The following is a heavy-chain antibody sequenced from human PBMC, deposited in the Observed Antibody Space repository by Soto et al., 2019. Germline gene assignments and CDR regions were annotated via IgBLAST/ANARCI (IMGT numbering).Heavy chain of an antibody. CDR2: ISYDGRYK. Sequence: QVRLVESGGGVVQPGTSLRLSCAASGFTFTSYGMHWVRQAPGKGLEWVAVISYDGRYKYYGDSVKGRFTISRDNSKKTLVLQMNSLRAEDTAVYFCAKGGRTSSSWYGEGMDYWGQGTLVTVSS. J-gene: IGHJ4*02. V-gene: IGHV3-30*18. CDR1: GFTFTSYG. D-gene: IGHD6-13*01. CDR3: AKGGRTSSSWYGEGMDY.